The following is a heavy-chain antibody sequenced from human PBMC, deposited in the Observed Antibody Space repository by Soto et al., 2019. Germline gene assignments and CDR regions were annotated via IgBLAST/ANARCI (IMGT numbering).Heavy chain of an antibody. J-gene: IGHJ4*02. Sequence: QVQLQESGPGLVKPSQTLSLTCTVSGGSISSGGYYWSWIRQHPGKGLEWIGYIYYSGSTYYNPALESRVTLSVDTATNQFSLKLGSVTAADTAVYYCARGSHPAGWFGEVGPLDYWGQGTLVTVSS. CDR1: GGSISSGGYY. CDR3: ARGSHPAGWFGEVGPLDY. D-gene: IGHD3-10*01. V-gene: IGHV4-31*03. CDR2: IYYSGST.